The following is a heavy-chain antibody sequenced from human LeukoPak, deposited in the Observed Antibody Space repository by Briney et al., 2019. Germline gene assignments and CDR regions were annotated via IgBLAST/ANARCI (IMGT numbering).Heavy chain of an antibody. D-gene: IGHD3-10*01. V-gene: IGHV3-74*01. Sequence: GGSLRLSCAASGFTFSSYWMHWVRQAPGKGLVWVSRINSDRSSTSYADSVKGRFTISRDNAKNTLYLQMNSLRAEDTAVYYCARSTGWFGQGYFDYWGQGTLVTVSS. CDR2: INSDRSST. CDR3: ARSTGWFGQGYFDY. J-gene: IGHJ4*02. CDR1: GFTFSSYW.